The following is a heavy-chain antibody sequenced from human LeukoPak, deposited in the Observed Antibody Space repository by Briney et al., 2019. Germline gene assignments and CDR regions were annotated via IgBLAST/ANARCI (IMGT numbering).Heavy chain of an antibody. CDR1: GYTFTSYD. Sequence: GASVKVSCKASGYTFTSYDINWVRQATGQGLEWMGWMNPNSGNTGYAQKFQGRVTMTRNTSISTAYMELSSLRSEDTAVYYCAKRKLDYGGNSDYFDYWGQGTLVTVSS. J-gene: IGHJ4*02. V-gene: IGHV1-8*01. CDR3: AKRKLDYGGNSDYFDY. CDR2: MNPNSGNT. D-gene: IGHD4-23*01.